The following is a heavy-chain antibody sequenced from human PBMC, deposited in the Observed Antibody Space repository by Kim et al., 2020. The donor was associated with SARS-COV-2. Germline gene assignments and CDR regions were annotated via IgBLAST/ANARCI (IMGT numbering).Heavy chain of an antibody. D-gene: IGHD2-21*01. CDR3: AKCPINSYYFDY. J-gene: IGHJ4*02. Sequence: GHADAVKGRLPISRDNAKNSLYLQMKSLRAEDTALYYCAKCPINSYYFDYWGQGTLVTVSS. V-gene: IGHV3-9*01.